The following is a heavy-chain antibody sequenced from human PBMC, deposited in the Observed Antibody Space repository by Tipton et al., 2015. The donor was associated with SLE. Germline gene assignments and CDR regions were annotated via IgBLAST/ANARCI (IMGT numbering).Heavy chain of an antibody. CDR3: ARVPPRGAPVY. Sequence: TLSLTCAVSGGSISSGGYSWSWIRQPPGKGLEWIGYIYHSGSTYYNPSLKSRVTISVDRSKNQFSLKLSSVTAADTAVYYCARVPPRGAPVYWGQGTLVTVSS. CDR2: IYHSGST. V-gene: IGHV4-30-2*01. J-gene: IGHJ4*02. CDR1: GGSISSGGYS.